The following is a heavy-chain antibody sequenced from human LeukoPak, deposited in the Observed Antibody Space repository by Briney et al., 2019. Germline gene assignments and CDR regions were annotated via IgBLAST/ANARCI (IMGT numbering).Heavy chain of an antibody. J-gene: IGHJ5*02. CDR1: GGSFSGYY. CDR2: INHSGST. D-gene: IGHD5-18*01. Sequence: SETLSLTCAVYGGSFSGYYWSWIRQPPGKGLEWIGEINHSGSTNYNPSLKSRVTISVDTPKNQFSLKLSSVTAADTAVYYCARTHGRGYSYGYDIWSWFDPWGQGTLVTVSS. CDR3: ARTHGRGYSYGYDIWSWFDP. V-gene: IGHV4-34*01.